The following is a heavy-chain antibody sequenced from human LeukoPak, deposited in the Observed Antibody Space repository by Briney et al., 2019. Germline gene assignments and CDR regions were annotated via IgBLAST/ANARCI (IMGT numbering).Heavy chain of an antibody. CDR3: ARVAIVGAHPTLDY. CDR2: ISSSGSAI. V-gene: IGHV3-48*03. Sequence: PGGSLRLSCAASGFTFSSYEMNWVRQAPGKGLEWVSYISSSGSAIYYADSVKGRFTISRDNAKNSLYLQMNSLRVEDTAVYYCARVAIVGAHPTLDYWGQGTLVTVSS. D-gene: IGHD1-26*01. J-gene: IGHJ4*02. CDR1: GFTFSSYE.